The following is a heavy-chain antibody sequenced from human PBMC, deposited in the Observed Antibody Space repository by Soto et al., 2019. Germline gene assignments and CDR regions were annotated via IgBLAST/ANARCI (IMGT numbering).Heavy chain of an antibody. CDR2: VRSKTYDGAA. CDR3: TRDGDFYGFDV. J-gene: IGHJ6*02. D-gene: IGHD3-3*01. CDR1: GFTSDDFA. Sequence: GWSLRLSCTFSGFTSDDFALTWVRQAPGKGLEWLGLVRSKTYDGAAEYAASVKGRFTISRDESTSTAFLQMNRLKTEDTAVYYCTRDGDFYGFDVWGQGTTVTV. V-gene: IGHV3-49*04.